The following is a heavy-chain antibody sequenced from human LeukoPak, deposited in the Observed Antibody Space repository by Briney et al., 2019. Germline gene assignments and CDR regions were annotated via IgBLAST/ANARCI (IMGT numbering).Heavy chain of an antibody. CDR3: ARHTNDYGGYGDY. CDR1: GYTFTSYY. CDR2: INPSGGST. J-gene: IGHJ4*02. Sequence: ASVKVSCKASGYTFTSYYMHWVRQAPGQGLEWMGIINPSGGSTSYAQKFQGRVTMTRDKSISAAYLQWSSLKASDTAMYYCARHTNDYGGYGDYWGQGTLVTVSS. V-gene: IGHV1-46*01. D-gene: IGHD4-23*01.